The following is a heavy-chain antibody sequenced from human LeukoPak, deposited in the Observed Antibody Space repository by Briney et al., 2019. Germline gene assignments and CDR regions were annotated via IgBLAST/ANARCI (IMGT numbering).Heavy chain of an antibody. J-gene: IGHJ4*02. D-gene: IGHD7-27*01. V-gene: IGHV3-11*01. CDR1: GFTFSDYY. Sequence: TGGSLRLSCAASGFTFSDYYMSWIRQAPGKGLEWVSYISRSGSTIYYADSVKGRFTISRDNSKNTLYLQMNSLRAEDTAVYYCAKDHGAGDRYFDYWGQGTLVTVSS. CDR3: AKDHGAGDRYFDY. CDR2: ISRSGSTI.